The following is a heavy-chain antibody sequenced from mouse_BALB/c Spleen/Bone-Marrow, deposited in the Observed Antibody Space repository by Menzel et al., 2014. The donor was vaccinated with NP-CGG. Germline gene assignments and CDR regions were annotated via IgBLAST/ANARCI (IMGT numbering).Heavy chain of an antibody. CDR3: ASYVYGYYFDY. CDR1: GFNIKDTY. CDR2: IDPANGNT. D-gene: IGHD2-2*01. V-gene: IGHV14-3*02. Sequence: EVQLQQSGAELVKPGASVKLSCTASGFNIKDTYMHWVKQRPEQGLEWIGRIDPANGNTKYDPKFQGKATITADTSSNTAYLQLSSLTSEDTDVYYCASYVYGYYFDYWGQGTTRTGAS. J-gene: IGHJ2*01.